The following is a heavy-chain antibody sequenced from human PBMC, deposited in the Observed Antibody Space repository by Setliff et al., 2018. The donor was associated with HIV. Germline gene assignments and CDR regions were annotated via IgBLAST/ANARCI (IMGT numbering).Heavy chain of an antibody. CDR3: TRHVDSGTYMDV. J-gene: IGHJ6*03. V-gene: IGHV3-72*01. Sequence: LSLTCTVSGGSISTSRYYWGWIRQAPGKGPEWFGRIRPKGKSSTTEYAASVKGRFIMSRDDSKNSLYLQMNSLKTEDTAVYYCTRHVDSGTYMDVWGRGTTVTVSS. CDR2: IRPKGKSSTT. D-gene: IGHD5-18*01. CDR1: GGSISTSRYY.